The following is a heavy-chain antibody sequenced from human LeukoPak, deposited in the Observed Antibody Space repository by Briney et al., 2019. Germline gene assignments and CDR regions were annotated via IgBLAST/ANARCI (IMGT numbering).Heavy chain of an antibody. CDR2: MNPNSGYT. CDR1: GYTFTTYD. D-gene: IGHD1-1*01. V-gene: IGHV1-8*01. Sequence: ASVKVSCKTSGYTFTTYDINWVRQAAGQGLEWMGWMNPNSGYTGSAQKFQSRVTMTGDTSISTAYMDLSSLTSEDTAVYYCARVNGPVDYWGQGTLVTVSS. J-gene: IGHJ4*02. CDR3: ARVNGPVDY.